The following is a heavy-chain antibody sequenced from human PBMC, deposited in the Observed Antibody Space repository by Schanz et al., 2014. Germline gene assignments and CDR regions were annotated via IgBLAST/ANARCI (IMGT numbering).Heavy chain of an antibody. Sequence: QVQLQESGPGLVKPSETLSLTCTVSGGSIRGYYCSWIRQPPGKGLEWIGYVHSSGSTNYNSSLKFRVPISVDPSKTQFSLNLGSVPAADTAVYYCARHLPGGYNNHGWFDPWGQGTLVTVSS. CDR1: GGSIRGYY. D-gene: IGHD4-4*01. V-gene: IGHV4-59*08. CDR2: VHSSGST. J-gene: IGHJ5*02. CDR3: ARHLPGGYNNHGWFDP.